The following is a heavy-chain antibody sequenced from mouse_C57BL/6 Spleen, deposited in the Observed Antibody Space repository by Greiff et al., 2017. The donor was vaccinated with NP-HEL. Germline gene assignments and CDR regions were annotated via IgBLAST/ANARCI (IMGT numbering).Heavy chain of an antibody. J-gene: IGHJ4*01. D-gene: IGHD3-1*01. V-gene: IGHV14-4*01. Sequence: EVQLQQSGAELVRPGASVKLSCTASGFNIKDDYMHWVKQRPEQGLEWIGWIDPENGDTEYASKFQGKATITADTSSNTAYLQLSSLTSEDTAVYYCTFGLRGDYAMDYWGQGTSVTVSS. CDR3: TFGLRGDYAMDY. CDR1: GFNIKDDY. CDR2: IDPENGDT.